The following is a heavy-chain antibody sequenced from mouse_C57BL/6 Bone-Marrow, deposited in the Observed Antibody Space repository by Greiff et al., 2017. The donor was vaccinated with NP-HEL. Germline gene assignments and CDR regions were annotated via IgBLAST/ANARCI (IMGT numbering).Heavy chain of an antibody. Sequence: EVKVEESGGGLVKPGGSLKLSCAASGFTFSSYAMSWVRQTPEKRLEWVATISDGGSYTYYPDNVKGRFTISRDNAKNNLYLQMSHLKSEDTAMYYCAREGVTGTGDFDYWGQGTTLTVSS. D-gene: IGHD4-1*01. CDR3: AREGVTGTGDFDY. J-gene: IGHJ2*01. V-gene: IGHV5-4*01. CDR2: ISDGGSYT. CDR1: GFTFSSYA.